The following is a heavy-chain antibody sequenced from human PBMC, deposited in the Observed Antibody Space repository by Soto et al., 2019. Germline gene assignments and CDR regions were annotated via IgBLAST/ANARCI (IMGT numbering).Heavy chain of an antibody. CDR1: GYTFTSYG. Sequence: GASVKVSCKASGYTFTSYGISWVRQAPGQGLEWMGWISAYNGNTNYADSVKGRFTISRDNSKNTLYLQMNSLRAEDTAVYYCAKGITMVRGVRYYYYYGMDVWGQGTTVTVSS. D-gene: IGHD3-10*01. CDR2: ISAYNGNT. J-gene: IGHJ6*02. CDR3: AKGITMVRGVRYYYYYGMDV. V-gene: IGHV1-18*01.